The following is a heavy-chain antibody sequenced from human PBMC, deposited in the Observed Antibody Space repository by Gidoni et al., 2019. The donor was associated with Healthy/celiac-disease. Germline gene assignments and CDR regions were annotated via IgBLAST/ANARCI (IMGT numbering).Heavy chain of an antibody. Sequence: QVQLVESGGGVVQPGRSLRLSCAASGFTFSRYGMHGVRQAPGKGLGWVAVIWYDGSNKYYADSVKGRFTISRDNSKNTLYLQMNSLRAEDTAVYYCARDECSSTSCYGNDYWGQGTLVTVSS. J-gene: IGHJ4*02. CDR1: GFTFSRYG. D-gene: IGHD2-2*01. CDR2: IWYDGSNK. CDR3: ARDECSSTSCYGNDY. V-gene: IGHV3-33*01.